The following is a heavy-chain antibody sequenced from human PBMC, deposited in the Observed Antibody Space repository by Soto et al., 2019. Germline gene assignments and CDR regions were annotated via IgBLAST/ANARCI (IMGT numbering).Heavy chain of an antibody. J-gene: IGHJ4*02. Sequence: SETLSLTCTVSGGSISSSSYYWGWIRQPPGKGLEWIGSIYYSGSTYYNPSLKSRVTISVDTSKNQFSLKLSSVTAADTAVYYCARLTMVYPFDYWGQGTLVTVSS. D-gene: IGHD3-10*01. CDR2: IYYSGST. CDR1: GGSISSSSYY. V-gene: IGHV4-39*01. CDR3: ARLTMVYPFDY.